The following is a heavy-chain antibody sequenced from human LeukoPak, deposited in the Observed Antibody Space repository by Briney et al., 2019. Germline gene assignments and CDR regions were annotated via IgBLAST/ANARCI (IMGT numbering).Heavy chain of an antibody. CDR1: GYTFTTHW. D-gene: IGHD6-6*01. Sequence: GESLKISCKGSGYTFTTHWIGWVRQMPGKGLEWMGIIYPGDSDTRYSPSFQGQVTISADKSISTAYLQWTSLKASDTAMYYCARHGVYSSSSYFDYLGQGTLVTVSS. CDR3: ARHGVYSSSSYFDY. CDR2: IYPGDSDT. J-gene: IGHJ4*02. V-gene: IGHV5-51*01.